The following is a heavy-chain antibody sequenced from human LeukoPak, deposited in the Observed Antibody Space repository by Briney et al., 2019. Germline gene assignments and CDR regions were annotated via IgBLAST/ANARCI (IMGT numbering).Heavy chain of an antibody. CDR3: TRGVPGIAAAGTGHGYFDL. CDR2: IYSDGSST. J-gene: IGHJ2*01. CDR1: RFIFSNYW. V-gene: IGHV3-74*01. Sequence: GSLRLSCAASRFIFSNYWMHWVRQAPGKGLGWVSRIYSDGSSTIYAGSVKGRFTISRDNAKNTLYLQVNSLRAEDTAIYYCTRGVPGIAAAGTGHGYFDLWGRGTLVTVSS. D-gene: IGHD6-13*01.